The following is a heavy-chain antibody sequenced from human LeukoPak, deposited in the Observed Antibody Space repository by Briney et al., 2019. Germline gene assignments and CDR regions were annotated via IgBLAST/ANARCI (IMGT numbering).Heavy chain of an antibody. CDR1: VFTFTRSA. D-gene: IGHD6-19*01. J-gene: IGHJ4*02. V-gene: IGHV3-23*01. CDR2: IGGSGTST. Sequence: PGGSLRLSCAASVFTFTRSATSSVRHAPGKGLEWVSDIGGSGTSTYYADSVKGRLTISRDNSKNTLYLQMNSLRAEDTAVYYCAKESSYSSGWYFDYWGQGTLVTVSS. CDR3: AKESSYSSGWYFDY.